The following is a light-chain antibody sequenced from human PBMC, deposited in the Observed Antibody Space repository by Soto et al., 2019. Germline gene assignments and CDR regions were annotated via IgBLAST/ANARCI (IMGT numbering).Light chain of an antibody. V-gene: IGKV3-15*01. Sequence: EIVMTQSPATLSVSPGERPTLSCRASQGFSSNLAWYQQKPGQAPRLLIYGASTRATGIPARFSGSGSGTEFTLTISSLQSEDFAVYYCQQYNNWPPYTFGQGTKLEIK. CDR2: GAS. CDR1: QGFSSN. J-gene: IGKJ2*01. CDR3: QQYNNWPPYT.